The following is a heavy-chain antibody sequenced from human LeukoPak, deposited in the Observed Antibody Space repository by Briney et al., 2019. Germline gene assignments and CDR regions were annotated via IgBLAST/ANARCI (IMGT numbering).Heavy chain of an antibody. Sequence: ASVKVSCKASGYTFTGYYMHWVRQAPGRGLEWMGWINPNSGGTNYAQKFQGRVTMTRDTSISTAYMELSRLRSDDTAVYYCARGQNYYDSPDYWGQGTLVTVSS. D-gene: IGHD3-22*01. J-gene: IGHJ4*02. CDR2: INPNSGGT. CDR1: GYTFTGYY. CDR3: ARGQNYYDSPDY. V-gene: IGHV1-2*02.